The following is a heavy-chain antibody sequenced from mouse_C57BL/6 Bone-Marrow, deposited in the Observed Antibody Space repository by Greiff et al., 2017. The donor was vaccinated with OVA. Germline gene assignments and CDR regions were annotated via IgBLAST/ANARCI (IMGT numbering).Heavy chain of an antibody. Sequence: QVQLKQSGAELAKPGASVKLSCKASGYTFTSYWMHWVKQRPGQGLEWIGYINPSSGYTKYNQKFKDKATLTADKSSSTAYMQLSSLTYEDSAVYYCAHYYGSSYGAMDYWGQGTSVTVSS. V-gene: IGHV1-7*01. CDR2: INPSSGYT. D-gene: IGHD1-1*01. J-gene: IGHJ4*01. CDR3: AHYYGSSYGAMDY. CDR1: GYTFTSYW.